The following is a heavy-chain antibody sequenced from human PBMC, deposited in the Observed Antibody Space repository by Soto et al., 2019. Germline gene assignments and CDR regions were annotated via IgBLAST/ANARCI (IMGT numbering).Heavy chain of an antibody. J-gene: IGHJ4*02. CDR3: ARDLGWQWIALDY. CDR2: IKQDGSEK. V-gene: IGHV3-7*01. D-gene: IGHD5-12*01. CDR1: GFTFSDYW. Sequence: GGSLRLSCAVSGFTFSDYWMSWVRQAPGKGLEWVANIKQDGSEKYYVDSVKGRFTISRDNAKNSLYLQMNSLRAEDTAVYYCARDLGWQWIALDYWGQGTLVTVSS.